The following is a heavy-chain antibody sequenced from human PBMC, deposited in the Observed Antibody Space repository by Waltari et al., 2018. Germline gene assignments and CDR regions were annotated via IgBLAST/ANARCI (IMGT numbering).Heavy chain of an antibody. J-gene: IGHJ4*02. CDR1: GGSISSGSYY. Sequence: QVQLQESGPGLVKPSKTLSLTCTVSGGSISSGSYYWSWIRQPAGKRREWIGLIYTSGSTNYNPSLKSRVTISVDTSKNQFSLKLSSVTAADTAVYYCARDASSSGWYTGVFDYWGQGTLVTVSS. D-gene: IGHD6-19*01. CDR3: ARDASSSGWYTGVFDY. CDR2: IYTSGST. V-gene: IGHV4-61*02.